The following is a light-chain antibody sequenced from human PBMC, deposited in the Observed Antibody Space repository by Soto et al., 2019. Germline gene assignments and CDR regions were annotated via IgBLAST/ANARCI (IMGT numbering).Light chain of an antibody. V-gene: IGKV1-39*01. CDR2: GAS. CDR1: QSIPRY. J-gene: IGKJ1*01. Sequence: DIQMTQSPSSLSASVGDRVTITCRASQSIPRYLNWYQQKPGMAPQLLIYGASTVQSGVPSRFSGSGSGTDFTLTISSLQPEDFATYYCQQTFSTLPWTFGPGTKVESK. CDR3: QQTFSTLPWT.